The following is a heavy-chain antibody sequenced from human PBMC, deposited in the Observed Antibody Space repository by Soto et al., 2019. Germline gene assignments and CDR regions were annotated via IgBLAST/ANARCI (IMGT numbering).Heavy chain of an antibody. CDR2: VNMDGSTT. CDR1: GFTFNSFW. Sequence: GGSLRLSXAGSGFTFNSFWLHWVRQAPGKGLVWVSRVNMDGSTTTYADSVKSRFTISRDNARNTVYLQMNSLRADDTAVYYCARGQSSLLLDCWGQGILVTVSS. D-gene: IGHD2-8*02. V-gene: IGHV3-74*01. J-gene: IGHJ4*02. CDR3: ARGQSSLLLDC.